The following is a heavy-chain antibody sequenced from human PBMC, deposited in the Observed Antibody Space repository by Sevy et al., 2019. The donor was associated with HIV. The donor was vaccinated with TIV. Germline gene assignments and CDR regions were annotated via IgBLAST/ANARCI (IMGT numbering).Heavy chain of an antibody. CDR1: GFTFSTYG. V-gene: IGHV3-30*02. Sequence: GGSLRLSCAASGFTFSTYGIHWVRQAPGKGLEWVAFIRYDADSKYYADSVKGRFTISRDTAENTVYLQMNSLRPEDTAIYYCAKDQVYRHVGAVNYYYYYYMDVWGEGTTVTVSS. CDR3: AKDQVYRHVGAVNYYYYYYMDV. CDR2: IRYDADSK. J-gene: IGHJ6*03. D-gene: IGHD6-13*01.